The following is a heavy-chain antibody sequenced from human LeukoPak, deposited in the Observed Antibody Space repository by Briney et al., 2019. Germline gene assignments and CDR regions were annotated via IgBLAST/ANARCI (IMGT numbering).Heavy chain of an antibody. J-gene: IGHJ4*02. CDR2: INPSGGST. V-gene: IGHV1-46*01. CDR1: GYTFTNFY. D-gene: IGHD2-2*01. CDR3: ARGYCSSTNCLPGGY. Sequence: ASVKVSRKASGYTFTNFYIHWVRQAPGQGLEWMGMINPSGGSTSYAQTFQGRVTTTRDTSTSTVHMELSSLRSEDTALYYCARGYCSSTNCLPGGYWGQGTLVTVSS.